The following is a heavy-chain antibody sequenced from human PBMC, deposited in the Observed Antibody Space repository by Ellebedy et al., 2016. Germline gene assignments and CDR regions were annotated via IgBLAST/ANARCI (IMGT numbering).Heavy chain of an antibody. CDR1: GGSINRYY. CDR3: ARVVSRGPSFDF. J-gene: IGHJ4*02. D-gene: IGHD3-22*01. V-gene: IGHV4-4*07. Sequence: SETLSLTXTVSGGSINRYYWSWVRQPVGKGLEWIGRIYSLGGSNYNPSLESRVTMSLDTPRKQFSLKLTSVTAADTAVYYCARVVSRGPSFDFWGQGTLVTVSS. CDR2: IYSLGGS.